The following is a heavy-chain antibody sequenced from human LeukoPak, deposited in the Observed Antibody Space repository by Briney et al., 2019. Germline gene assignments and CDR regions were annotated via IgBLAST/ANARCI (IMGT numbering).Heavy chain of an antibody. V-gene: IGHV4-61*02. CDR3: ARGDYDILTGINWFDP. CDR1: GGSISSGSYY. D-gene: IGHD3-9*01. J-gene: IGHJ5*02. CDR2: IYTSGST. Sequence: SSETLSLTCTVSGGSISSGSYYWSWIRQPAGTGLEWIGRIYTSGSTNYNPSLKSRVTISVDTSKNQFSLKLSSVTAADTAVYYCARGDYDILTGINWFDPWGQGTLVTVSS.